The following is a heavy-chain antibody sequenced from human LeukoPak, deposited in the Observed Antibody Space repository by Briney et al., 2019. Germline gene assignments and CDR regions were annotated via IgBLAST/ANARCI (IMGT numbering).Heavy chain of an antibody. CDR1: GFTFSSYE. V-gene: IGHV3-48*03. CDR3: ARLGAAKGVFDI. J-gene: IGHJ3*02. Sequence: GGSLRLSCAASGFTFSSYEMNWVRQAPGKGLEWVSYISSSGSTIYYADSVKGRFTISRDNAKNSLYLRMNSLRAEDTAVYYCARLGAAKGVFDIWGQGTMVTVSS. D-gene: IGHD1-26*01. CDR2: ISSSGSTI.